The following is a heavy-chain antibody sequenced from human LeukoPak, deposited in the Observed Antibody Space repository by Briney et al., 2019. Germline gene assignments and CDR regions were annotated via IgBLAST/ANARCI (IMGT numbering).Heavy chain of an antibody. J-gene: IGHJ4*02. D-gene: IGHD1-26*01. V-gene: IGHV1-69*06. Sequence: SVKVSCKASGGTFSSYAISWVRQAPGQGLEWMGGIIPIFGTANYAQKFQGRVTITADKSTSTAYMELSSLRSEDTAVYYCARTRSGSSYYFDYWGQGTLVTVSS. CDR3: ARTRSGSSYYFDY. CDR2: IIPIFGTA. CDR1: GGTFSSYA.